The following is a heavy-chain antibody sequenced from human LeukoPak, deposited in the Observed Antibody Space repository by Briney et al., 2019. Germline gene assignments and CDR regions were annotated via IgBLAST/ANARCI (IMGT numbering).Heavy chain of an antibody. CDR2: ISGSGGST. V-gene: IGHV3-23*01. CDR3: AKDHITMIVVVLYY. J-gene: IGHJ4*02. D-gene: IGHD3-22*01. CDR1: GFTFSSYA. Sequence: PGGSLRLSCAASGFTFSSYAMSWVRQAPGKGLEWVSAISGSGGSTYYADSVNGRFTISRDNSKTTLYLQMNSLRAEDTAVYYCAKDHITMIVVVLYYWGQGTLVTVSS.